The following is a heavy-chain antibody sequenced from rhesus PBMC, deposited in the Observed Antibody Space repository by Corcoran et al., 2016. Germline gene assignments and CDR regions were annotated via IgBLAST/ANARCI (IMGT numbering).Heavy chain of an antibody. V-gene: IGHV2S2*01. J-gene: IGHJ5-2*02. CDR1: GFSLSTSGMR. D-gene: IGHD6-43*01. CDR2: IDWDEDK. CDR3: SSSRYNSLDV. Sequence: QVTLKESGPALVKPTQTLTLTCTFSGFSLSTSGMRVSWIRQPPGKALEWLARIDWDEDKYYSTPLKSRLTNSKDTSKNQVVLTMTNMDPVDTATYYWSSSRYNSLDVWGRGVLVTVSS.